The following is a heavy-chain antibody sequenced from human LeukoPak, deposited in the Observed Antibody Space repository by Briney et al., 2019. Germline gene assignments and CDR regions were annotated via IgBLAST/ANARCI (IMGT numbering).Heavy chain of an antibody. CDR1: GFTFSSYG. J-gene: IGHJ5*02. CDR3: ARESRAYSDNWFDP. D-gene: IGHD2-15*01. Sequence: GGSLRLSCAASGFTFSSYGMHWVRQAPGKGLEWVAVISYDGSNKYYADSVKGRFTISRDNSKNTLYLQMNSLRAEDTAVYYCARESRAYSDNWFDPWGQGTLVTVSS. CDR2: ISYDGSNK. V-gene: IGHV3-30*03.